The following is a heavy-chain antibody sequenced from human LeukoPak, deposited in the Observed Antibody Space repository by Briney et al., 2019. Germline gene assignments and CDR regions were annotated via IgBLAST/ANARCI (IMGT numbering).Heavy chain of an antibody. V-gene: IGHV4-59*08. D-gene: IGHD3-16*02. J-gene: IGHJ6*03. CDR3: ARHIGGGIEDMDV. CDR1: GGSIGTYY. Sequence: SETLSLPCTVSGGSIGTYYWSWVRQSSGKGLEWIGYIYVTGNRYNPYLQSRVTISVDTSRNQFFLRMSSVTAADTAVYYCARHIGGGIEDMDVWGKGTKVTVSS. CDR2: IYVTGN.